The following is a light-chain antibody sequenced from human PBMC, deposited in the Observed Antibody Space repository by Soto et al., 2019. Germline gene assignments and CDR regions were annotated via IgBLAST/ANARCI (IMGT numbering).Light chain of an antibody. CDR2: EVS. CDR3: SSYTSSSSYV. V-gene: IGLV2-14*01. J-gene: IGLJ1*01. Sequence: QSALTQPRSVSGSPGQSVTISCTGTNSDVGTYNYVSWYQQHPGKAPKLMIYEVSNRPSGVSNRFSGSKSGNTASLTISGLQAEDEADYYCSSYTSSSSYVFGTGTKLTVL. CDR1: NSDVGTYNY.